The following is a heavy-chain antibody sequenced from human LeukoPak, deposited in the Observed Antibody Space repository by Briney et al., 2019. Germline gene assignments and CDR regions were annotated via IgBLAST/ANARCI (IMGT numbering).Heavy chain of an antibody. Sequence: PSETPSLTCTVSGGSTSSSSYYWGWIRQPPGKGLEGIGNIFYSGTTYYNPSLKSRVAIAVDTSRNQFSLKLSSVTAADTAVYYCARLPLDTAMVTDYWGQGTLVTVSS. J-gene: IGHJ4*02. CDR3: ARLPLDTAMVTDY. CDR1: GGSTSSSSYY. V-gene: IGHV4-39*01. CDR2: IFYSGTT. D-gene: IGHD5-18*01.